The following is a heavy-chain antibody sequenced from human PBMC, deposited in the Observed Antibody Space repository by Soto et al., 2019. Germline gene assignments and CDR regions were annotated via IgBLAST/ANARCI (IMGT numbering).Heavy chain of an antibody. Sequence: QVQLQESGPGLVKPSETLSLTCTVSGDSMSSNYWSWIRQTPEKGLEWMGYIYYTGNTNYSPSFRSRITISLDTSRTQFSLKLTSVTAAATAIYYGARDFAPCGFDVWGQGTTVIVSS. CDR1: GDSMSSNY. V-gene: IGHV4-59*01. J-gene: IGHJ6*02. CDR2: IYYTGNT. D-gene: IGHD2-21*01. CDR3: ARDFAPCGFDV.